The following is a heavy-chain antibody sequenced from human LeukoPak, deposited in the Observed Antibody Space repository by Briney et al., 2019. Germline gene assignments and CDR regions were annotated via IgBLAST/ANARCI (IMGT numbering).Heavy chain of an antibody. Sequence: PSETLSLTCTVSGGSISSSSYYWGWIRQPPGKGLEWIGSISYGGSTYYNPSLKSRATISVDTSKNQFSLNLSSVTAADTAVYYCAREKIMITFGGVIASWGQGTLVTVSS. CDR2: ISYGGST. J-gene: IGHJ5*02. CDR1: GGSISSSSYY. CDR3: AREKIMITFGGVIAS. D-gene: IGHD3-16*02. V-gene: IGHV4-39*07.